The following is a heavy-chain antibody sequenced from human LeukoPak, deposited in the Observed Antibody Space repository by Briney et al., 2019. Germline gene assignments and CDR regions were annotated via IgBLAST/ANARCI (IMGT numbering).Heavy chain of an antibody. D-gene: IGHD6-19*01. Sequence: GGSLRLSCAASGFTFSSYAMSWVREAPARGLEWVSSISASGGSTYYADSVKGRFTISRDNSKNTMYLQMNSLRAEDTAVYYCAKHPPYSSGWYYFDYWGQGTLVTVSA. J-gene: IGHJ4*02. V-gene: IGHV3-23*01. CDR3: AKHPPYSSGWYYFDY. CDR1: GFTFSSYA. CDR2: ISASGGST.